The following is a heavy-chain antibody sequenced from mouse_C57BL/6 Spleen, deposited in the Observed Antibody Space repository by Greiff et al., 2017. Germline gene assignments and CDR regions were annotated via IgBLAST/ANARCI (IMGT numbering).Heavy chain of an antibody. CDR3: ASFYYSNYVFYAMDD. V-gene: IGHV2-2*01. CDR2: IWSGGST. CDR1: GFSLTSYG. J-gene: IGHJ4*01. D-gene: IGHD2-5*01. Sequence: VQRVESGPGLVQPSQSLSITCTVSGFSLTSYGVHWVRQSPGKGLEWLGVIWSGGSTDYNAAFISRLSISKDNSKSQVFFKMNSLQADDTAIYYCASFYYSNYVFYAMDDWGQGTSVTVSS.